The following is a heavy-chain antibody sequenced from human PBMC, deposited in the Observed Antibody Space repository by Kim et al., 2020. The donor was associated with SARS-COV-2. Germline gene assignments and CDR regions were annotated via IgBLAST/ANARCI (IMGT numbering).Heavy chain of an antibody. J-gene: IGHJ6*02. CDR1: GGSIISYY. CDR2: IYYSGST. CDR3: ARHSYCSGGSCYPDVGMDV. Sequence: SETLSLTCTVSGGSIISYYWSWIRQPPGKGLEWIGYIYYSGSTNYNPSLKSRVTISVDTSKNQFSLKLSSVTAADTAVYYCARHSYCSGGSCYPDVGMDVWGQGTTVTVSS. V-gene: IGHV4-59*08. D-gene: IGHD2-15*01.